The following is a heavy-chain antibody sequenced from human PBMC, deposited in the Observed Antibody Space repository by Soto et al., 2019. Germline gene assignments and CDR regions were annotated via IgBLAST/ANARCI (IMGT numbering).Heavy chain of an antibody. D-gene: IGHD4-17*01. Sequence: PSETLSLTCTVSGGSISSSSYYWGWIRQPPGKGLEWIGSIYYSGSTYYNPSLKSRVTISVDTSRNQFSLKLSSVTAADTAVYYCARRWRAGYGEGLGIFSFDIWGQGTMVTVSS. CDR2: IYYSGST. J-gene: IGHJ3*02. V-gene: IGHV4-39*01. CDR3: ARRWRAGYGEGLGIFSFDI. CDR1: GGSISSSSYY.